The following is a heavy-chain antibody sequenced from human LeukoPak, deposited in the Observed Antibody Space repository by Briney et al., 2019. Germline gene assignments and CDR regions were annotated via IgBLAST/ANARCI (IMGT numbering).Heavy chain of an antibody. D-gene: IGHD3-10*01. V-gene: IGHV3-23*01. CDR2: ISGSGGST. CDR3: AKTNYYGSGSYLAPPNY. CDR1: GFTFSSYA. J-gene: IGHJ4*02. Sequence: PSGGSLRLSCAASGFTFSSYAMSWARQAPGKGLEWVSAISGSGGSTYYADSVKGRFTISRDNSKNTLYLQMNSLRAEDTAVYYCAKTNYYGSGSYLAPPNYWGQGTLVTVSS.